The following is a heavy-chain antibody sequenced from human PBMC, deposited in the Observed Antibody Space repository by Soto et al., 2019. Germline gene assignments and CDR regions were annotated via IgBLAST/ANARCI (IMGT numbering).Heavy chain of an antibody. D-gene: IGHD3-16*01. Sequence: SETLSLTCAAYGGSLSESYCTWIRQPPGKGREWIGEINHVGGTNYNPSLKSRVTMSVDTSQNQFPLRLISVTAADTAMYFCVRIRYQLPSSVLWLDPWGQGTPVTVPA. CDR1: GGSLSESY. CDR2: INHVGGT. J-gene: IGHJ5*02. V-gene: IGHV4-34*01. CDR3: VRIRYQLPSSVLWLDP.